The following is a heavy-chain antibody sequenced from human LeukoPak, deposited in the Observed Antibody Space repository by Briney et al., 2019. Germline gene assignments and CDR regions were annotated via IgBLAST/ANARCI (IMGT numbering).Heavy chain of an antibody. D-gene: IGHD3-10*02. Sequence: SETLSLTCAVSGGSISSSSYYWGWIRQPPGKGLEWIGSIYYSGSTYYNPSLKSRVTISVDTSKNQFSLKLSSVTAADTAVFYCARHLIAMFLFDPWGQGTLVTVSS. CDR3: ARHLIAMFLFDP. CDR1: GGSISSSSYY. V-gene: IGHV4-39*01. J-gene: IGHJ5*02. CDR2: IYYSGST.